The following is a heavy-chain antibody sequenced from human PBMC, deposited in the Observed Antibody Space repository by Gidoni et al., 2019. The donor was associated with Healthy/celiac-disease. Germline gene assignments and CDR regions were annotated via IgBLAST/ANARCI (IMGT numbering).Heavy chain of an antibody. D-gene: IGHD3-10*01. CDR3: ATTMVRGVSIRLPYYYGMDV. J-gene: IGHJ6*02. Sequence: QVQLVESGGGVVQPGRSLRLSCAAPGFTFSCYGMHWVRQAPGKGLEWVAVISYDGSNKYYADSAEARFTISRDNSKNTLYLQMNSLRAEDTAVYYCATTMVRGVSIRLPYYYGMDVWGQGTTVTVSS. V-gene: IGHV3-30-3*01. CDR2: ISYDGSNK. CDR1: GFTFSCYG.